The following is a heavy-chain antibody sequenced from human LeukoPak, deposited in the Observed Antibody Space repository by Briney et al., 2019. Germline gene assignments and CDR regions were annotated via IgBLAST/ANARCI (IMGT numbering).Heavy chain of an antibody. CDR3: ARLGYCSSTSCYEDYYYYGMDV. CDR2: IYYSGRT. CDR1: GGSISSYY. Sequence: PSETLSLACTVSGGSISSYYWGWIRQPPGKGLEWVGYIYYSGRTNYNPSLKSRVTISVETTKNQFSLKLSSVTAVDTAVYYCARLGYCSSTSCYEDYYYYGMDVWGQGTTVTVSS. D-gene: IGHD2-2*01. J-gene: IGHJ6*02. V-gene: IGHV4-59*08.